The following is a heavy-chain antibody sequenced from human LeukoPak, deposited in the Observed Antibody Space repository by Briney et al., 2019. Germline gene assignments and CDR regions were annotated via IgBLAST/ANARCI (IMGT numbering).Heavy chain of an antibody. V-gene: IGHV3-7*03. D-gene: IGHD3-10*01. CDR3: ARVSYGSGLTVDY. CDR2: IGQDGGEK. J-gene: IGHJ4*02. Sequence: PGGSLRLSCAASGFTFSNYWMTWVRQAPGKGLEWVANIGQDGGEKYYVDSVKGRFTISRDNAKNSLYLQMNSLRAEDTAVYYCARVSYGSGLTVDYWGQGTLVTVSS. CDR1: GFTFSNYW.